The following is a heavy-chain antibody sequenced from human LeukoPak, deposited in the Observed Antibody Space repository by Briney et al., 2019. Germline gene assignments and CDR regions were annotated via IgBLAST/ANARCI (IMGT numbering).Heavy chain of an antibody. CDR2: ISYDGSNK. J-gene: IGHJ4*02. CDR1: GFTFSSYA. Sequence: GWSLRLSCAASGFTFSSYAIHWVRQAPGKGLEWVAVISYDGSNKYYADSVKGRFTISRDNSKNTLYLQINSLRAEDTAVYYCARLVVVAATLDYWGQGTLVTVS. V-gene: IGHV3-30-3*01. CDR3: ARLVVVAATLDY. D-gene: IGHD2-15*01.